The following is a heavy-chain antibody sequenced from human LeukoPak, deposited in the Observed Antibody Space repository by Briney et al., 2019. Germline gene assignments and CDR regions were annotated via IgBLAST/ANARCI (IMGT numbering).Heavy chain of an antibody. CDR2: IYYSGST. CDR3: ARQIGPLGPFDY. D-gene: IGHD1-26*01. CDR1: GGSISSSSYY. V-gene: IGHV4-39*01. Sequence: PSETLSLTCTVSGGSISSSSYYWGWIRQPPGKGLEWIGSIYYSGSTYYNPSLKSRVTISVDTSKNQFSLKLSSVTAADTAVYYCARQIGPLGPFDYWGQGTLVTVSS. J-gene: IGHJ4*02.